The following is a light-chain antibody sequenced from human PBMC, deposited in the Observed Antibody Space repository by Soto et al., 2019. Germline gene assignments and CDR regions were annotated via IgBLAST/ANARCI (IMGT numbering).Light chain of an antibody. CDR3: QQYYSYPLT. V-gene: IGKV1-8*01. J-gene: IGKJ1*01. Sequence: AIRMTQSPSSLSASTGDRVTITCRASQGISSYLAWYQQKPGKAPKLLIYAASTLQSGVPSRFSGSGSGTDFTLTISCLQSKDFATYYCQQYYSYPLTFGQGTKVEIK. CDR2: AAS. CDR1: QGISSY.